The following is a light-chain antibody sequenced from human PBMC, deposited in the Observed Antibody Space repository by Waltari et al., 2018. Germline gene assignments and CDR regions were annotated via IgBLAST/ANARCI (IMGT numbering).Light chain of an antibody. CDR2: QAS. V-gene: IGKV1-5*03. CDR1: QSVSPW. J-gene: IGKJ4*01. Sequence: DIQMTQSPSTLSASVGDTVTLNCRASQSVSPWLAWYQQEPGKAPKLLIYQASNLENGAPARFSGSGSGTEFTLTISSLQPDDFATYYCQQYHSFSVTFGGGTKVEIK. CDR3: QQYHSFSVT.